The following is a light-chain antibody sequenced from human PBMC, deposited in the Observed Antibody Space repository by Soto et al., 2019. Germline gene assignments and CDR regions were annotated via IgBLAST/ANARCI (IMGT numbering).Light chain of an antibody. CDR3: QQSYSTPPIT. J-gene: IGKJ5*01. CDR2: AAS. V-gene: IGKV1-39*01. CDR1: QSISSY. Sequence: DIQMTQYPSSLSASVGDRFTITCMASQSISSYLNWYQQKPGKAPKLLIYAASSLQSVVPSRFSGSGSGTDFTLTISSLQPEDFATYYCQQSYSTPPITFGPGTRLEIK.